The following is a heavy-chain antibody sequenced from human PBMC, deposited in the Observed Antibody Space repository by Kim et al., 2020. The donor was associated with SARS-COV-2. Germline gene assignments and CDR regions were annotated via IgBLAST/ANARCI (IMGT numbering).Heavy chain of an antibody. D-gene: IGHD3-22*01. CDR3: ARDYYDSSGYFLGFGGMDV. Sequence: GGSLRLSCAASGFTFSSYSMNWVRQAPGKGLEWVSSISSSGSYIYYADSVKGRFTISRDNAKNSLYLQMNSLRAEDTAVYYCARDYYDSSGYFLGFGGMDVWGQGTTVTVSS. CDR1: GFTFSSYS. J-gene: IGHJ6*02. CDR2: ISSSGSYI. V-gene: IGHV3-21*01.